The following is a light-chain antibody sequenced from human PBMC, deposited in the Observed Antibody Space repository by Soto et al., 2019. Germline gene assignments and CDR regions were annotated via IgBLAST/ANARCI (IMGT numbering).Light chain of an antibody. V-gene: IGKV3D-20*02. CDR1: QSVSSNY. Sequence: EIVLTPSPGTLSLSPGERATLACRASQSVSSNYLAWYQQKPGQAHRLLIYDASSRATGVPARFGGSGSGTDFTLTINSLEPADFAVYYCQQRNVWPPITFGQGTRLEIK. J-gene: IGKJ5*01. CDR2: DAS. CDR3: QQRNVWPPIT.